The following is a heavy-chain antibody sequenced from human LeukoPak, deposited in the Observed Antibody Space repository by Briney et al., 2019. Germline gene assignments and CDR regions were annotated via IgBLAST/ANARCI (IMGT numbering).Heavy chain of an antibody. CDR3: AGVWFGESPFDY. CDR1: GYTLTELS. J-gene: IGHJ4*02. CDR2: FDPEDGET. Sequence: ASVKVSCKVSGYTLTELSMHWVRQAPGKGLEWMGGFDPEDGETIYAQKFQGRVTMTEDTSTDTAYMELSSLRSEDTAVYYCAGVWFGESPFDYWGQGTLVTVSS. V-gene: IGHV1-24*01. D-gene: IGHD3-10*01.